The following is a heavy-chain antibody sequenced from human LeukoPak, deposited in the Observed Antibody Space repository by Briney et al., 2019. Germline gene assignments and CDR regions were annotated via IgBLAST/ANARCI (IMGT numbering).Heavy chain of an antibody. V-gene: IGHV1-2*02. CDR3: ATPRRDGYNILFDF. CDR2: INPNSGGT. CDR1: GYTFTGYY. J-gene: IGHJ4*02. D-gene: IGHD5-24*01. Sequence: ASVKVSCKASGYTFTGYYMHWVRQAPGQGLEWMGWINPNSGGTNYAQKFQGRVTMTRDTSISTAYMELSRLRSDDTAVYYCATPRRDGYNILFDFWGQGNLVTVPS.